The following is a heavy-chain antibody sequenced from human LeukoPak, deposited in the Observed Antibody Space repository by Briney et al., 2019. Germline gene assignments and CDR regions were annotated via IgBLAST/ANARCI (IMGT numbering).Heavy chain of an antibody. J-gene: IGHJ4*02. CDR1: GYTITSYA. CDR2: INTNTGNP. V-gene: IGHV7-4-1*02. Sequence: ASVKVSCKASGYTITSYAMNWVRQAPGQGLEWMGWINTNTGNPTYAQGFTGRFVFSLDTSVSTAYLQISSLKAEDTAVYYCARELVGYYYGSGSQPFDYWGQGTLVTVSS. D-gene: IGHD3-10*01. CDR3: ARELVGYYYGSGSQPFDY.